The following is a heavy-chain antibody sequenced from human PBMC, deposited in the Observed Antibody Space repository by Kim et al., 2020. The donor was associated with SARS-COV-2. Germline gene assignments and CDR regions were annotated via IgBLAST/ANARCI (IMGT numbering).Heavy chain of an antibody. Sequence: SETLSLTCTVSGFSINTPGHSWGWVRQPPGKGPEWISLIHWSGTTHSNSSLKSRLTISRDTSNNQLFLRLYSVTAADTAVYFCVRQDAGSFRYWGRGILITVSS. J-gene: IGHJ4*02. CDR1: GFSINTPGHS. CDR2: IHWSGTT. CDR3: VRQDAGSFRY. V-gene: IGHV4-39*01.